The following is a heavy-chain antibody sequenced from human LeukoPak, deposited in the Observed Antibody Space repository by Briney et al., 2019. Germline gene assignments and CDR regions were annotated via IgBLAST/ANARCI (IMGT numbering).Heavy chain of an antibody. CDR3: ARRGYGDYLDY. Sequence: GGSLRLSCAASGFTFSSYDMHWVRQATGKGLEWVSAIGTAGDTYYPGSVKGRFTTSRENAKNSLYLQMNSLRAGDTAVYYCARRGYGDYLDYWGQGTLVTVSS. D-gene: IGHD4-17*01. CDR2: IGTAGDT. V-gene: IGHV3-13*01. CDR1: GFTFSSYD. J-gene: IGHJ4*02.